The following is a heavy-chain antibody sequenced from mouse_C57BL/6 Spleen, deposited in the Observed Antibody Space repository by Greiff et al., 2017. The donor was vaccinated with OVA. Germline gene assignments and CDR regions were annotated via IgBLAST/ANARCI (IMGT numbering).Heavy chain of an antibody. CDR3: AREPHFDY. Sequence: DVQLVESGGGLVKPGGSLKLSCAASGFTFSDYGMHWVRQAPEKGLEWVAYISSGSSTIYYADTVKGRFTISRDNAKNTLFLQMTSLRSEDTAMYYCAREPHFDYWGQGTTLTVSS. J-gene: IGHJ2*01. V-gene: IGHV5-17*01. CDR2: ISSGSSTI. CDR1: GFTFSDYG.